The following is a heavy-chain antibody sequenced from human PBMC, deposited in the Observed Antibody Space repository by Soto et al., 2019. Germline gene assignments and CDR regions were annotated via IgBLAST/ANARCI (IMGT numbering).Heavy chain of an antibody. CDR2: IKEDGSEA. Sequence: EVQLVESGGGLVQPGGSLRLSCAASGFTFSTYWMNWVRQAPGKGLEWVANIKEDGSEAYYVDSVKGRFTISRDNAKNSLYLDRTSLRGEDTAVYYCARDWGAPGRGSALGYYYHFGMDVWGPGTTVTVPS. D-gene: IGHD3-16*01. J-gene: IGHJ6*02. CDR1: GFTFSTYW. CDR3: ARDWGAPGRGSALGYYYHFGMDV. V-gene: IGHV3-7*05.